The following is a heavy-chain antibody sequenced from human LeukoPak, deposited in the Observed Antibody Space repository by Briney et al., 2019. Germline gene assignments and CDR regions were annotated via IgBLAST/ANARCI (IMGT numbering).Heavy chain of an antibody. D-gene: IGHD6-13*01. Sequence: RGSLRLSCAASGFTFSSYSMNWVRQAPGKGLEWVSSISSSSSYIYYADSVKGRFTISRDNAKNSLYLQMNSLRAEDTAVYYCARGAGIAAAGPYYYYGMDVWGQGTTVTVSS. J-gene: IGHJ6*02. CDR2: ISSSSSYI. CDR3: ARGAGIAAAGPYYYYGMDV. V-gene: IGHV3-21*01. CDR1: GFTFSSYS.